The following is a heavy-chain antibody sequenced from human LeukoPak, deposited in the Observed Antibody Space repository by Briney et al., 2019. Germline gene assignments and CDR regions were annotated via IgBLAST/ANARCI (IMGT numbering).Heavy chain of an antibody. V-gene: IGHV1-2*02. J-gene: IGHJ6*02. D-gene: IGHD6-19*01. CDR3: ARAGDFYYYAMDV. CDR2: INPNSGGT. CDR1: GYTFTGYY. Sequence: GASVKVSCKASGYTFTGYYMHWVRQAPGQGLEWMGWINPNSGGTNYAQKFQGRVTITRDMSTSTAYMEVSSLEFEDTAVYYCARAGDFYYYAMDVWGQGTTVTVSS.